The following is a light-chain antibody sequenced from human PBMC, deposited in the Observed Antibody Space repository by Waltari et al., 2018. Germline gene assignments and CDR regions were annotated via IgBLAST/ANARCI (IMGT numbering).Light chain of an antibody. CDR2: DAS. V-gene: IGKV3-11*01. CDR3: HQRSKWPLT. Sequence: EIVLTQSPATLSLSPGDRATFSCRASQSVDGYLAWYQLKPGQVPRLLIYDASNRATGIPGRFSGSGSGADFTLIISSLEPEDFAVYYCHQRSKWPLTFGGGTKVEIK. J-gene: IGKJ4*01. CDR1: QSVDGY.